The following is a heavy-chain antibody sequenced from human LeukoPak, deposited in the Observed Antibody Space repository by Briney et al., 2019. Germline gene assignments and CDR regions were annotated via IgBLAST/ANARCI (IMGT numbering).Heavy chain of an antibody. CDR2: IYYSGST. D-gene: IGHD5-12*01. Sequence: SETLSLTCTVSGGSISSYYWSWIRQPPGKGLEWIGYIYYSGSTNYNPSLKSRVTISVGTSKSQFSLKLSSVTAADTAVYYCARGSGYDGVYYFDYWGQGTLVTVSS. V-gene: IGHV4-59*01. CDR1: GGSISSYY. J-gene: IGHJ4*02. CDR3: ARGSGYDGVYYFDY.